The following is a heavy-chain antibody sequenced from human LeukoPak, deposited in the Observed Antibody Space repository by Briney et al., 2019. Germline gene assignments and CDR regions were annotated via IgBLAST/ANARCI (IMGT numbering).Heavy chain of an antibody. V-gene: IGHV3-23*01. J-gene: IGHJ4*02. CDR3: ARKGGYGYSYGY. CDR1: GFTFSTYA. D-gene: IGHD5-18*01. Sequence: PGGSLRLSCAVSGFTFSTYAMSWVRQAPGKGLEWVSTITGSGDNTYYADSVKGRFTVSRDNSKNTLFLQMNSLRVDDTAVYYCARKGGYGYSYGYWGQGTLVTVSS. CDR2: ITGSGDNT.